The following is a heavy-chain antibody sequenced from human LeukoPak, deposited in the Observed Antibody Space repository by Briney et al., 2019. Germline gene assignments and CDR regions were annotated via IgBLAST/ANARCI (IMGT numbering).Heavy chain of an antibody. V-gene: IGHV3-30*02. Sequence: GGPLRLSCAASGFTFSSYGMHGVRQAPGKGREGVAFIRYDGSNKYYADSVKGRFTTSRDNSKNTLYLQMNSLRAEDTAVYYCARVGYYDSSGSPAYDAFDIWGQGTMVTVSS. CDR3: ARVGYYDSSGSPAYDAFDI. J-gene: IGHJ3*02. CDR2: IRYDGSNK. D-gene: IGHD3-22*01. CDR1: GFTFSSYG.